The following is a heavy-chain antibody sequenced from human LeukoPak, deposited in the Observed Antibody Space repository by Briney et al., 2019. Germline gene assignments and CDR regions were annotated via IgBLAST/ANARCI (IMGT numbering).Heavy chain of an antibody. Sequence: SETLSLTCAVYGGSFSGYYWSWIRQPPGKGLEWIGEINHSGSTNHNPSLKSRVTISVDTSKNQFSLKLSSVTAADTAVYYCASSPERYSYGRELYYFDYWGQGTLVTVSS. V-gene: IGHV4-34*01. CDR2: INHSGST. CDR1: GGSFSGYY. J-gene: IGHJ4*02. D-gene: IGHD5-18*01. CDR3: ASSPERYSYGRELYYFDY.